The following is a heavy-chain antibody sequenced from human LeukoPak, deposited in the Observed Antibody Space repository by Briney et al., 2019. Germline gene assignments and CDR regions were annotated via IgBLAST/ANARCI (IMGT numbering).Heavy chain of an antibody. CDR1: GFTFDDYG. Sequence: GGSLRLSCAASGFTFDDYGMSWVRQAPGKGLEWVSGISWNGGSTMYADSVKGRFTISRDNAKNSLYLQMNSLRAEDTALYYCARGLSIAVAGTVDYWGQGTLVTVSS. D-gene: IGHD6-19*01. J-gene: IGHJ4*02. CDR3: ARGLSIAVAGTVDY. CDR2: ISWNGGST. V-gene: IGHV3-20*04.